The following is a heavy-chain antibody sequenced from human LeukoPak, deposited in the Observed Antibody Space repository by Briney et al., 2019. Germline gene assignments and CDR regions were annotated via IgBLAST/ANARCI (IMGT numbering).Heavy chain of an antibody. CDR3: PSRNYDFWSAPRGYYYYYMDV. Sequence: SVKVSCKASGGTFSSYAISWVRQAPGPGLEWMGRIIPIFGTANYAQKFQGRVTITTDESTSTAYMELSRLRSAATAVSYCPSRNYDFWSAPRGYYYYYMDVWGKGTTVTVSS. J-gene: IGHJ6*03. CDR1: GGTFSSYA. V-gene: IGHV1-69*05. D-gene: IGHD3-3*01. CDR2: IIPIFGTA.